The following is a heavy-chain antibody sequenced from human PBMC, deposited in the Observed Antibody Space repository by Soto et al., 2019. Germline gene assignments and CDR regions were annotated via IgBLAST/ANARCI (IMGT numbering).Heavy chain of an antibody. Sequence: QVQLVQSGAEVKKPGSSVKVSCKASGGTFSSYAISWVRQAPGQGLEWMGGIIPIFGTANYAQKFQGRVTITADESTSTAYMELSSLRSEDTAVYYCARAEVDIVATITVYYGMDVWGQGTKVTVSS. D-gene: IGHD5-12*01. CDR1: GGTFSSYA. CDR2: IIPIFGTA. CDR3: ARAEVDIVATITVYYGMDV. J-gene: IGHJ6*02. V-gene: IGHV1-69*01.